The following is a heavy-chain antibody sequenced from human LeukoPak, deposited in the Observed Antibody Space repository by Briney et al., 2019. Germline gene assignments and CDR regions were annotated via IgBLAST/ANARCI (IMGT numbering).Heavy chain of an antibody. CDR3: AREGWRRRSTDY. V-gene: IGHV4-39*07. D-gene: IGHD5-12*01. J-gene: IGHJ4*02. CDR1: GGSISSSSYY. Sequence: SETLSLTCTVSGGSISSSSYYWGWIRQPPGKGLEWIGSIYYSGSTYYNPSLKSRVTISVDTSKNRFSLKLSSVTAADTAVYYCAREGWRRRSTDYWGQGTLVTVSS. CDR2: IYYSGST.